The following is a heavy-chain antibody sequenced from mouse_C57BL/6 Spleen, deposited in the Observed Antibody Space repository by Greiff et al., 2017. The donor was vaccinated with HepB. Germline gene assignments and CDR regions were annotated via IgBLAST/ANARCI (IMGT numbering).Heavy chain of an antibody. J-gene: IGHJ4*01. D-gene: IGHD2-1*01. CDR3: ARQDGNYGYYYAMDY. V-gene: IGHV1-55*01. Sequence: QVQLQQSGAELVKPGASVKMSCKASGYTFTSYWITWVKQRPGQGLEWIGDIYPGSGSTNYNEKFKSKATLTVDTSSSTAYMQLSSLTSEDSAVYYCARQDGNYGYYYAMDYWGQGTSVTVSS. CDR1: GYTFTSYW. CDR2: IYPGSGST.